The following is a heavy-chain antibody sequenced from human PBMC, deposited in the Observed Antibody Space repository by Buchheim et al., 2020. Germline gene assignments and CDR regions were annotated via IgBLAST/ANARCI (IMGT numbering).Heavy chain of an antibody. D-gene: IGHD6-19*01. Sequence: QVQLQESGPGLVKPSQTLSLTCTVSGGSISSGDYYWSWIRQPPGKGLEWIGYIYYSGSTYYNPSLKSRVTISVDTSKNQFSVKLSSATAADTAVYYCARAPGVGVAGTHYHYGMDVWGQGTT. CDR1: GGSISSGDYY. CDR2: IYYSGST. CDR3: ARAPGVGVAGTHYHYGMDV. V-gene: IGHV4-30-4*01. J-gene: IGHJ6*02.